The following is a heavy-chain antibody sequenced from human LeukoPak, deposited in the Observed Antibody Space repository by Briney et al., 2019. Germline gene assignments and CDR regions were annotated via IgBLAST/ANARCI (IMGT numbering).Heavy chain of an antibody. CDR3: ARDWGSEGYHFDY. CDR1: GGTFSSYA. CDR2: IIPIFGTA. D-gene: IGHD3-10*01. Sequence: WASVKVSCKASGGTFSSYAISWVRQAPGQGLEWMGGIIPIFGTANYAQKFQGRVTMTADESTSTAYMELSSLRSEDTAVYYCARDWGSEGYHFDYWGQGTLVTVSS. J-gene: IGHJ4*02. V-gene: IGHV1-69*01.